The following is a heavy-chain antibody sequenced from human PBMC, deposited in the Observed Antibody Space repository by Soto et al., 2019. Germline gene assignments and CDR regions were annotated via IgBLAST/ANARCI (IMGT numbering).Heavy chain of an antibody. V-gene: IGHV3-11*01. Sequence: QVQLVESGGGLVKPGGSLRLSCAASGFTFSDYYMSWIRQAPGKGLEWVSYISSSGSTIYYADSVKGRFTISRDNAKNSLYLQMNSLRAEDTAVYYCARVFAFAAMDDRPDYFDYWGQGTLVTVSS. D-gene: IGHD5-18*01. CDR1: GFTFSDYY. CDR2: ISSSGSTI. CDR3: ARVFAFAAMDDRPDYFDY. J-gene: IGHJ4*02.